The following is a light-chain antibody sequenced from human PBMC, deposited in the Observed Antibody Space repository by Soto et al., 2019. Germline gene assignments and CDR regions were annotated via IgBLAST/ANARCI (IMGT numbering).Light chain of an antibody. Sequence: SYELTQPPSVSVSPGQTARITCSGDALPKKYAYWYQQKSGQAPGVVIYEDSKRPSGIPDRFSGYKSRTLATLTISVAQMEDAGEYYCSSTNSSGIQSVFGGGSKVTAL. CDR2: EDS. J-gene: IGLJ3*02. CDR1: ALPKKY. V-gene: IGLV3-10*01. CDR3: SSTNSSGIQSV.